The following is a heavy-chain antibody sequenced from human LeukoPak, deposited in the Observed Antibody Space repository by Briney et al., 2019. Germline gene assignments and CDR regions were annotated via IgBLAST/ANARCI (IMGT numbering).Heavy chain of an antibody. CDR1: GFTFISYA. D-gene: IGHD6-13*01. CDR2: ISGSGGST. Sequence: GGSLRLSCAASGFTFISYAMSWVRQAPGKGLEWVSAISGSGGSTYYADSVKGRFTISRDNSKNTLYLQMNSLRAEDTAVYYCAKDPYSSPDYFDYWGQGTLVTVSS. CDR3: AKDPYSSPDYFDY. J-gene: IGHJ4*02. V-gene: IGHV3-23*01.